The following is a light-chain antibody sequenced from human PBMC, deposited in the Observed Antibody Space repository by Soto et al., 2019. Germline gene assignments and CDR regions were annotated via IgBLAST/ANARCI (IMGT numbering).Light chain of an antibody. CDR1: QSISSW. CDR2: DAS. J-gene: IGKJ1*01. Sequence: DIQMTQSPSTLSASVGDRVTITCRASQSISSWLAWYQQKPGKAPKLLIYDASSLESGVPSGFSGSGSGTEFTLTIISLQPDDFATYYCQQYNSYSWTFGQGTKVDIK. V-gene: IGKV1-5*01. CDR3: QQYNSYSWT.